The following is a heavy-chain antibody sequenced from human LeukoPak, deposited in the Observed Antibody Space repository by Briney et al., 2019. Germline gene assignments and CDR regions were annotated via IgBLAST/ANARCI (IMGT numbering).Heavy chain of an antibody. D-gene: IGHD4-17*01. V-gene: IGHV4-61*02. CDR2: IYTAGSP. J-gene: IGHJ2*01. CDR3: ARRVTTYWYFDL. Sequence: ASQTLSLTCTVSGRSISSGSYFWSWIRQPAGKGLEWIGRIYTAGSPNYNPSLQSRVTISQDKSKNQFSLNLSSVTAADTAVYYCARRVTTYWYFDLWGRGTLVTVSS. CDR1: GRSISSGSYF.